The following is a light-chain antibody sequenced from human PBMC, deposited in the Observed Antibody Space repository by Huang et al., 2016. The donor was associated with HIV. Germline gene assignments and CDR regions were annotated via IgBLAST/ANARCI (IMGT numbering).Light chain of an antibody. J-gene: IGKJ2*01. CDR1: EGLVHNTGYTY. CDR3: MQGLQIPRT. V-gene: IGKV2-28*01. Sequence: DIVLTQSPAVLAAEHGEPASISCTSTEGLVHNTGYTYLDWYVQRPGQSPQLLMYLGSNRASGVPERFSGSGSGTHFALRISGVEAEDAGVYFCMQGLQIPRTFGQGTKLEI. CDR2: LGS.